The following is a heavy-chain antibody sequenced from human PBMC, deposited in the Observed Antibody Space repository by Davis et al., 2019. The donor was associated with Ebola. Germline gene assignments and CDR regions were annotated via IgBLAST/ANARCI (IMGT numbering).Heavy chain of an antibody. D-gene: IGHD6-13*01. Sequence: ASVKVSCKTSGYTFTGYYMHWVRQTPGQGLQWMGWINPYNGDTYYAQSFQGRVTMTRDTSISTAYVELSSLRSDDTAVYYCVPSAAGFGNYYFDYWGQGTLITVSS. J-gene: IGHJ4*02. CDR3: VPSAAGFGNYYFDY. V-gene: IGHV1-2*02. CDR2: INPYNGDT. CDR1: GYTFTGYY.